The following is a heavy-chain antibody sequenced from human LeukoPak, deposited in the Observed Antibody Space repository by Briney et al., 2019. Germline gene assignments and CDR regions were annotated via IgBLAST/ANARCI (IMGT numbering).Heavy chain of an antibody. CDR3: AKASSHEDYQPPFFSYYSMDV. V-gene: IGHV3-23*01. CDR2: ISGSGGNT. CDR1: GFTFSSYA. D-gene: IGHD2-2*01. J-gene: IGHJ6*03. Sequence: PGGSLRLSCAASGFTFSSYAMSWVRQAPGKGLEWVSAISGSGGNTFYADSVKGPFTISRDNSKNTLYLQMNSLRAEDTAVYYCAKASSHEDYQPPFFSYYSMDVWGKGTTVTVSS.